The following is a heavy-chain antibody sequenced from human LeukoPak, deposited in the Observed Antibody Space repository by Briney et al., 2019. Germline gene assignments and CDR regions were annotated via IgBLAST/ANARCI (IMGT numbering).Heavy chain of an antibody. CDR1: GGSFSGYY. V-gene: IGHV4-34*01. Sequence: PSETLSLTCAVYGGSFSGYYWSWIRQPPGKGLEWIGEINHSGSTNYNPSLKSRVTISIDTSKNRFSLKVSSVTAADTAMYYCARGGSRSYTSSTLDYWGQGTLVTVSS. CDR2: INHSGST. CDR3: ARGGSRSYTSSTLDY. D-gene: IGHD6-6*01. J-gene: IGHJ4*02.